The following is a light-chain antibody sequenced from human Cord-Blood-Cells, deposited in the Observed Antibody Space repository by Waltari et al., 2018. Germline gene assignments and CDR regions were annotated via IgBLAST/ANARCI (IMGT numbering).Light chain of an antibody. CDR1: KSISSW. CDR3: QQYNSYSVT. V-gene: IGKV1-5*01. Sequence: DIQMTQSPSTLSASVGDRVTITCRASKSISSWLAWYQQKPGKAPKLLIYDASSWESGIPSRCGGSGSRTEFTLTISSLQPDDCATYYCQQYNSYSVTFGQGTKVEIK. CDR2: DAS. J-gene: IGKJ1*01.